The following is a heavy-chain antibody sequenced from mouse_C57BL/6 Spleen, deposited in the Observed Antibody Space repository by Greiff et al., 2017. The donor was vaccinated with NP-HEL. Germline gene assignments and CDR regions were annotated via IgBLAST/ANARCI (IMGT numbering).Heavy chain of an antibody. Sequence: EVQLQQSVAELVRPGASVKLSCTASGFNIKNTYMHWVKQRPEQGLEWIGRIDPANGNTKYAPKVQGKATITADTSANTAYLQLSSLTSEDTAIYYCASYYGSSYGAMDYWGQGTSVTVSS. J-gene: IGHJ4*01. CDR3: ASYYGSSYGAMDY. D-gene: IGHD1-1*01. CDR1: GFNIKNTY. V-gene: IGHV14-3*01. CDR2: IDPANGNT.